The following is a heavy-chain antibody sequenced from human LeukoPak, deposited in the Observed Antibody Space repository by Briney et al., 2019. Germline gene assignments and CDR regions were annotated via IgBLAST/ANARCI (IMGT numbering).Heavy chain of an antibody. D-gene: IGHD5-18*01. J-gene: IGHJ3*02. CDR1: GYTFTSYY. Sequence: EASVKVSCKASGYTFTSYYMHWVRQAPGQGLEWMGIINPSGGSTGYAQKFQGRVTMTRDMSTSTVYMELSSLRSEDTAVYYCARDRWGDTAMGDAFDIWGQGTMVTVSS. V-gene: IGHV1-46*01. CDR3: ARDRWGDTAMGDAFDI. CDR2: INPSGGST.